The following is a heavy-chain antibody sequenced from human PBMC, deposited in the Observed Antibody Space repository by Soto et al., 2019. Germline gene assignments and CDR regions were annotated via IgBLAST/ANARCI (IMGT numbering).Heavy chain of an antibody. J-gene: IGHJ5*02. D-gene: IGHD3-16*01. CDR2: ISHTGST. Sequence: SETLSLTCAVSGGSISSGNSYSWSWIRQPPGKGLEWIGSISHTGSTSYNPSLKGRVTMSVDKSKNQFSLKLSFVTAADMAVYYCARAVAPYLGTWFDPWGQGTLVTVSS. CDR1: GGSISSGNSYS. V-gene: IGHV4-30-2*01. CDR3: ARAVAPYLGTWFDP.